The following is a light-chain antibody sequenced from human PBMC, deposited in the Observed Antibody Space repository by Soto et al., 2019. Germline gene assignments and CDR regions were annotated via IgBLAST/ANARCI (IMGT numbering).Light chain of an antibody. CDR3: QQYGSSSWT. Sequence: VLTQCPGTLSLSPGERATLSCRASQSVSSSYLAWYQQKPGQAPRLLIYGTSSRATGIPDRFSGSGSGTDFTLTISRLEPEDFAVYYCQQYGSSSWTFGQGTKVDI. V-gene: IGKV3-20*01. CDR1: QSVSSSY. J-gene: IGKJ1*01. CDR2: GTS.